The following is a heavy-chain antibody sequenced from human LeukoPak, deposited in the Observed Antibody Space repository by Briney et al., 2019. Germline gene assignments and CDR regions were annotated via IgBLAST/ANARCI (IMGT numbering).Heavy chain of an antibody. Sequence: PSETLSLTCTVSGGSISSSSYYWGWIRQPPGKGLEWIGTIYYSGSTYYNVSLKSRVTISLDTSKNQFSLKLSSVTAADTAVYYCARQRTPYSSFDPWGQGTLVTVSS. CDR1: GGSISSSSYY. CDR3: ARQRTPYSSFDP. V-gene: IGHV4-39*01. CDR2: IYYSGST. D-gene: IGHD4-11*01. J-gene: IGHJ5*02.